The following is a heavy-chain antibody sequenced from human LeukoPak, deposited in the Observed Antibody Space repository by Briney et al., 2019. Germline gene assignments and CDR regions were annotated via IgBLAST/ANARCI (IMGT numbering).Heavy chain of an antibody. Sequence: GGSLRLSCAASGFSFSDYHMSWIRQAPGKGLEWISYISSSGSTIKYADSVKGRFTISRDSAKNSLYLRMDSLRAEDTAVYYCARDFYDSGGYYISPMDYWGQGTLVTVSS. D-gene: IGHD3-22*01. J-gene: IGHJ4*02. CDR2: ISSSGSTI. V-gene: IGHV3-11*01. CDR3: ARDFYDSGGYYISPMDY. CDR1: GFSFSDYH.